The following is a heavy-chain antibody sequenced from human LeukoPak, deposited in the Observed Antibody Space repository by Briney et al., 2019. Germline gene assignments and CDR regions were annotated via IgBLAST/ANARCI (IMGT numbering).Heavy chain of an antibody. CDR2: INPSGGST. J-gene: IGHJ6*02. CDR3: ARDDAYSSGWYAAKDAHYYYYGMDV. D-gene: IGHD6-19*01. CDR1: GYTFTSYY. V-gene: IGHV1-46*01. Sequence: GASVKVSCKASGYTFTSYYMHWVRQAPGQGLEWMGIINPSGGSTSYAQKFQGRVTMTRDTSTSTVYMELSSLRSEDTAVYYCARDDAYSSGWYAAKDAHYYYYGMDVWGQGTTVTVSS.